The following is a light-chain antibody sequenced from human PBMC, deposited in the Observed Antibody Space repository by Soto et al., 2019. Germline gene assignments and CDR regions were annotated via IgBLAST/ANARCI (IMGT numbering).Light chain of an antibody. V-gene: IGKV3-11*01. Sequence: EIVLTQSPATLSLSPGERGTLSCRASPSVTNYLACYQQKPVQPPRLLIYGAFNRAAGIPARFSGSGSGTDFTLTISSLEPEDSAVYYCQQRNIWPPVTFGQGTRLEI. J-gene: IGKJ5*01. CDR3: QQRNIWPPVT. CDR2: GAF. CDR1: PSVTNY.